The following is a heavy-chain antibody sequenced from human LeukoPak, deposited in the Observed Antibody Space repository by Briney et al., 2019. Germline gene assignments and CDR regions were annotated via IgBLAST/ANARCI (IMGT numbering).Heavy chain of an antibody. CDR1: GFTFSSYS. Sequence: PGGSLRLSCAASGFTFSSYSMNWVRQAPGKGLEWVSSISSSSSYIYYADSVKGRFTISRDNAKNSLYLQMNSLRAEDTAVYYCARDKMGGSGGAWNYFDYWGQGTLVTVSS. V-gene: IGHV3-21*01. CDR2: ISSSSSYI. CDR3: ARDKMGGSGGAWNYFDY. J-gene: IGHJ4*02. D-gene: IGHD3-10*01.